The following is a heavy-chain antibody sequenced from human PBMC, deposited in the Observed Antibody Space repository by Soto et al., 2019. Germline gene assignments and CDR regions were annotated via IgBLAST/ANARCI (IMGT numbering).Heavy chain of an antibody. CDR1: GFSLSTSGMC. V-gene: IGHV2-70*11. D-gene: IGHD4-17*01. CDR3: ARTTLVDYGSNWFDP. J-gene: IGHJ5*02. CDR2: IDWDDDK. Sequence: SGPTLVNPTQPLTLTCTFSGFSLSTSGMCVSWIRQPPGKALEWLARIDWDDDKYYSTSLKTRLTISKDTSKNQVVLTMTNMDPVDTATYYCARTTLVDYGSNWFDPWGQGTLVTVPQ.